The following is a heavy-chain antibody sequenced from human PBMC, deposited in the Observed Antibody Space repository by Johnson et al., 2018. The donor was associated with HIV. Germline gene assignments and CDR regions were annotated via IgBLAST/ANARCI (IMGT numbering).Heavy chain of an antibody. CDR3: AKDPLGVGGI. J-gene: IGHJ3*02. Sequence: QVQVLESGGGVVPPGGSLRLSCAASGFTFSNFGMHWVRQAPGKVLEWVSFIHYDVNNKYYADSVKGRFTISRDNSKNTVYLQMHSLRAEAAAINYCAKDPLGVGGIWGQGTMVTVSS. CDR2: IHYDVNNK. D-gene: IGHD3-16*01. V-gene: IGHV3-30*02. CDR1: GFTFSNFG.